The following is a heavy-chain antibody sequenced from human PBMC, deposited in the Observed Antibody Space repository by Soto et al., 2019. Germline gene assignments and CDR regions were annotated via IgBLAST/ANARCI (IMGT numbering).Heavy chain of an antibody. D-gene: IGHD6-19*01. CDR2: ILYDGTNK. J-gene: IGHJ4*01. V-gene: IGHV3-30-3*01. Sequence: HPGGSLRLSCAASGFTFSNYVMHWARQAPGKGLEWVAIILYDGTNKDYADSVKGRFTISRDNSKNTLYLQMNSLRSEDTAVYYCARDRAVAGISRSFDYWGHGTLVTVSS. CDR1: GFTFSNYV. CDR3: ARDRAVAGISRSFDY.